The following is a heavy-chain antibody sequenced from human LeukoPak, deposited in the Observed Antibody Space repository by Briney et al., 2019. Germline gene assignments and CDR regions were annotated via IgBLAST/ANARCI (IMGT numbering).Heavy chain of an antibody. J-gene: IGHJ4*02. Sequence: PSETLSLTCAVYGGSFSGYYWSWIRQPPRKGLERIGEINHSGSTNYNPSLKSRVTISVDTSKNQFSLKLSSVTAADTAVYYCASATMVRGVIINYFDYWGQGTLVTVSS. D-gene: IGHD3-10*01. CDR2: INHSGST. CDR1: GGSFSGYY. V-gene: IGHV4-34*01. CDR3: ASATMVRGVIINYFDY.